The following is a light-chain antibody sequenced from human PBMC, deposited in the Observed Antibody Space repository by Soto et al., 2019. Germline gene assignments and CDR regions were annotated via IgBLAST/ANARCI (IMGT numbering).Light chain of an antibody. J-gene: IGKJ1*01. CDR3: QQYQNLWT. Sequence: EIVMTQSPATLSVSPGERATLSCRASQTIYSNVAWYQQRPGQPPRLLIYRASSRATGIPARFSGSGSGTEFTLTINSLQSEDFAVYYCQQYQNLWTFGQGTKVHI. CDR1: QTIYSN. CDR2: RAS. V-gene: IGKV3-15*01.